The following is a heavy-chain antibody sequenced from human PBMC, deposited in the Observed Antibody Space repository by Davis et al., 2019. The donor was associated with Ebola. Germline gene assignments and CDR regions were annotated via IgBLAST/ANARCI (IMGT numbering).Heavy chain of an antibody. CDR2: ITDSSSVI. Sequence: PGGSLRLSCAASGFNFSTYSMSWVRQAPGKGLEWLSYITDSSSVIYYADSVNGRFTISRDNAKNSLYLQMNSLRDEDTAVYYCARQQSGSYSLWGQGTLLTVSS. D-gene: IGHD1-26*01. CDR1: GFNFSTYS. CDR3: ARQQSGSYSL. V-gene: IGHV3-48*02. J-gene: IGHJ4*02.